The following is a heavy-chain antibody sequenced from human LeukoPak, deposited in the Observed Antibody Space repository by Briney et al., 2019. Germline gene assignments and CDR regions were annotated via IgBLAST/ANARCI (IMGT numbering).Heavy chain of an antibody. Sequence: NTSETLSLTCTVSGGSISSSSYYWGWIRQPPGRGLEWIGSIYYSGSTYYNPSLKSRVTISVDTSKNQFSLKLSSVTAADTAVYYCASATSYCSSTSCGGYFDYWGQGTLVTVSS. V-gene: IGHV4-39*01. CDR2: IYYSGST. D-gene: IGHD2-2*01. CDR3: ASATSYCSSTSCGGYFDY. J-gene: IGHJ4*02. CDR1: GGSISSSSYY.